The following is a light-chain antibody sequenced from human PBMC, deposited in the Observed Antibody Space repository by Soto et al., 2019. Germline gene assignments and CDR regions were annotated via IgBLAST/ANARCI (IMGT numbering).Light chain of an antibody. CDR3: QQYNSYPWT. J-gene: IGKJ1*01. CDR1: QSVSSN. V-gene: IGKV3-15*01. CDR2: GAS. Sequence: EIVMTQSPATLSVSPGERATLSCRASQSVSSNLAWYRQKPGQAPRLLIYGASTRATGIPARFSGSGSGTEFTLTISSLQPDDFATYYCQQYNSYPWTFGQGTKVDIK.